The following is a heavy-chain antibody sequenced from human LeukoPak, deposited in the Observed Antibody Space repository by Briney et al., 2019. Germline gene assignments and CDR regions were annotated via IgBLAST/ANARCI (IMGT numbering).Heavy chain of an antibody. D-gene: IGHD5-12*01. V-gene: IGHV1-2*02. Sequence: ASVKVSCKASGYTFTDHYIHWVRQAPGQGLEWMGWINPKSGATKYAQKFQGRVTMTRVTSISTAYVELSSLRSDDTAVYYCASFYSGYDLSRFDFWGQGTLVTVSS. CDR3: ASFYSGYDLSRFDF. J-gene: IGHJ4*02. CDR2: INPKSGAT. CDR1: GYTFTDHY.